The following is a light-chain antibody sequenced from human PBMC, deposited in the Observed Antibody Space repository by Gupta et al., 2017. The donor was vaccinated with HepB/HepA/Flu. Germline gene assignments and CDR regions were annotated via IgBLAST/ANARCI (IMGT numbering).Light chain of an antibody. CDR3: QAWDSSLHVV. V-gene: IGLV3-1*01. Sequence: SSELSQPPSVSVSPGQTASITCSGDKLGDKYACWYQQKPGQSPVLVIYQDSKRPSGIAERFSGSNAGNTATLTISGTQAMEEADYYCQAWDSSLHVVFGGGTKLTVL. CDR2: QDS. CDR1: KLGDKY. J-gene: IGLJ2*01.